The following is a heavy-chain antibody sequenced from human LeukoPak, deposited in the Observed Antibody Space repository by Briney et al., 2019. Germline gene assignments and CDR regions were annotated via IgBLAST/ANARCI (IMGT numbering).Heavy chain of an antibody. V-gene: IGHV3-7*01. CDR3: ARFTPDSSGYYYVGNFDY. J-gene: IGHJ4*02. D-gene: IGHD3-22*01. Sequence: PGGSLRLSCAASGFTFSSYWMSWVRQAPGKGLEWVANIKQDGSEKYYVDSVKGRFTISRDNAKNSLYLQMNSLRAEDTAVYYYARFTPDSSGYYYVGNFDYWGQGTLVTVSS. CDR1: GFTFSSYW. CDR2: IKQDGSEK.